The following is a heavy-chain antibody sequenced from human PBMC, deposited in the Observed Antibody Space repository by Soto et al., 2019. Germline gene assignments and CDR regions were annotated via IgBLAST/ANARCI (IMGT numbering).Heavy chain of an antibody. Sequence: SLRLSCAASGFTFSGSAMHWVRQASGKGLEWVGRIRSKANSYATAYAASVKGRFTISRDDSKNTAYPQMNSLKTEDTAVYYCTIDYYDSSGYYVVRAFDIWGQGTMVTVSS. D-gene: IGHD3-22*01. CDR2: IRSKANSYAT. J-gene: IGHJ3*02. V-gene: IGHV3-73*01. CDR1: GFTFSGSA. CDR3: TIDYYDSSGYYVVRAFDI.